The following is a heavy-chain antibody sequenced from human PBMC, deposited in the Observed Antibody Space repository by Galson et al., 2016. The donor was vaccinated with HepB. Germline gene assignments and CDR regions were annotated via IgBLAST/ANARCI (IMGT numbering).Heavy chain of an antibody. Sequence: SLRLSCAASGFTFNSYAMTWVRQGPGKGLEWVSTIVIGGSTHYTESVKGRFTISRDNSKSTVYLQMISLRAEDTAVYYGAREAGSAATANPRFDSWGQGVLVTVSS. J-gene: IGHJ4*02. D-gene: IGHD2-21*02. CDR1: GFTFNSYA. CDR2: IVIGGST. V-gene: IGHV3-23*01. CDR3: AREAGSAATANPRFDS.